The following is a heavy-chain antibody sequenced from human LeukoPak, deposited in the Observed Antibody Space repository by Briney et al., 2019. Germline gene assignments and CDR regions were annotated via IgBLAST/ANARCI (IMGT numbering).Heavy chain of an antibody. CDR2: ISSSSSTI. J-gene: IGHJ6*03. CDR1: GFTFSSYS. Sequence: GGSLRLSCAASGFTFSSYSMNWVRQAPGKGLEWVSYISSSSSTIYYADSVKGRFTISRDNAKNSLYLQMNSLRSEDTAVYYCARYRKYQLPSYYYYMDVWGKGTTVTVSS. V-gene: IGHV3-48*01. D-gene: IGHD2-2*01. CDR3: ARYRKYQLPSYYYYMDV.